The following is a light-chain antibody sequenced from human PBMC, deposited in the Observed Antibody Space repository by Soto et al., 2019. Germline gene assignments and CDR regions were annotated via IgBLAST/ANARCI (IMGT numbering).Light chain of an antibody. CDR2: EVS. Sequence: QSALTQPASVSGSPGQSITISCTGTSSDIGAYDYVSWYQQHPGKAPKVMIYEVSNRPSGVSTRFSGAKSGNTASLTISGRQAEDEADYYCNSYTTTNTLYVFGTGTKVTVL. J-gene: IGLJ1*01. V-gene: IGLV2-14*01. CDR1: SSDIGAYDY. CDR3: NSYTTTNTLYV.